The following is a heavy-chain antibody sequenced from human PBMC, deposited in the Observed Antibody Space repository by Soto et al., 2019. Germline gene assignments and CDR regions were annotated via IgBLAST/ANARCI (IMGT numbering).Heavy chain of an antibody. Sequence: QVQLVQSGAEVKKPGSSVKVSCKASGGTFSSYTISWVRQAPGQGLEWMGRIIPILGIANYAQKFQGRVTITADKSTSTAYMELSSLRSEDTAVYYCARRLSGYPDDAFDIWGQGTMVTVSS. V-gene: IGHV1-69*02. D-gene: IGHD3-3*01. CDR3: ARRLSGYPDDAFDI. J-gene: IGHJ3*02. CDR1: GGTFSSYT. CDR2: IIPILGIA.